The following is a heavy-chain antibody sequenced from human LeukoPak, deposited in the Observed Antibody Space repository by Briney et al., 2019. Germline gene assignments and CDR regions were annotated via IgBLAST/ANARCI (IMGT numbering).Heavy chain of an antibody. D-gene: IGHD3-3*01. V-gene: IGHV4-34*01. CDR3: ARTWRRTRHYYMDV. Sequence: SETLSLTCAVYGGSFSGYYWSWIRQPPGKGLEWIGEINHSGSTNYNPSLKSRVTISVDTSKNQFSLKLSSVTAADTAVYYCARTWRRTRHYYMDVWGKGTTVTVSS. CDR1: GGSFSGYY. CDR2: INHSGST. J-gene: IGHJ6*03.